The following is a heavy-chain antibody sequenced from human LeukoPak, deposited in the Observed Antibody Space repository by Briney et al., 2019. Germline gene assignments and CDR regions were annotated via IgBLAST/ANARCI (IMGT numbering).Heavy chain of an antibody. V-gene: IGHV1-69*04. D-gene: IGHD6-13*01. Sequence: VASVKVSRQASGGTFSSYAISWVRQAPGQGLEWMGRIIPILGIANYAQKFQGRVTITADKSTSTAYMELSSLRSEDTAVYYCASMNSGYSSRWYGHWGQGTLVTVSS. CDR2: IIPILGIA. CDR1: GGTFSSYA. J-gene: IGHJ4*02. CDR3: ASMNSGYSSRWYGH.